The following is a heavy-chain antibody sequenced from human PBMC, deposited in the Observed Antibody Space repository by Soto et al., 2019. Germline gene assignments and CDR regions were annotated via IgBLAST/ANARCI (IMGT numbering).Heavy chain of an antibody. V-gene: IGHV4-39*01. CDR2: VYYTGST. J-gene: IGHJ5*02. CDR1: GGSVSSTSYY. Sequence: QVQLQESGPGLVKPSETLSLTCTVSGGSVSSTSYYWDWIRQPPGKGLEWIGTVYYTGSTYYSPSLKGRVTMSVDTSKNQFSLKLSSVTAADTAVYYCARHEVAVPGQASWGQGTLVTVSS. D-gene: IGHD6-19*01. CDR3: ARHEVAVPGQAS.